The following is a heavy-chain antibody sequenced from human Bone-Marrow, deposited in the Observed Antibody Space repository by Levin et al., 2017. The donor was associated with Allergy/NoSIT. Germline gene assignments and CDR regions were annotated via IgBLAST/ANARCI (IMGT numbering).Heavy chain of an antibody. Sequence: SGGSLRLSCAASGFTFDDYAMHWVRQVPGKGLEWVSGLDWNSAKIGYADFVKGRFTISRDNAKNSLYLHLESLKPEDTAFYYCAKQTSAHYYDSSSLFDHWGQGTLVTVSS. CDR3: AKQTSAHYYDSSSLFDH. J-gene: IGHJ4*02. V-gene: IGHV3-9*01. CDR2: LDWNSAKI. D-gene: IGHD3-22*01. CDR1: GFTFDDYA.